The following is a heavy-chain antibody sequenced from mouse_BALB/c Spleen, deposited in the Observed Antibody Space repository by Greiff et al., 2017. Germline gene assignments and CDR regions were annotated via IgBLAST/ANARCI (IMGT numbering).Heavy chain of an antibody. CDR3: ARGLITTAMDY. CDR1: GFTFSSYA. CDR2: ISSGGST. D-gene: IGHD2-4*01. V-gene: IGHV5-6-5*01. Sequence: EVQRVESGGGLVKPGGSLKLSCAASGFTFSSYAMSWVRQTPEKRLEWVASISSGGSTYYPDSVKGRFTISRDNARNILYLQMSSLRSEDTAMYYCARGLITTAMDYWGQGTSVTVSS. J-gene: IGHJ4*01.